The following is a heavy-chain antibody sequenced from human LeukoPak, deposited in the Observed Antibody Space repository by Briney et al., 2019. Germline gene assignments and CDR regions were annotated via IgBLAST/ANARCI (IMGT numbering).Heavy chain of an antibody. CDR2: IYTGGST. CDR3: ARVRSGEYFDY. J-gene: IGHJ4*02. Sequence: GGSLRLSCAASGFIVSSNYMSWVRQATGKGLEWVSVIYTGGSTYYADSVKGRFTIPRDNSKNTLYLQMNSLRAEDTAVYYCARVRSGEYFDYWGQGTLVTVSS. V-gene: IGHV3-66*01. D-gene: IGHD6-25*01. CDR1: GFIVSSNY.